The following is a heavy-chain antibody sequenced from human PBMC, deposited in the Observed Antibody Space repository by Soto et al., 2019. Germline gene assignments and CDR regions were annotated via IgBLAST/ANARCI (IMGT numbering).Heavy chain of an antibody. CDR3: ARDSLPDPSLDY. CDR2: ISSSSSYI. Sequence: GGSLRLSCAASGFTFSSYSMNWVRQAPGKGLEWVSSISSSSSYIYYADSVKGRFTISRDNAKNSLYLQMNSLRAEDTAVYYCARDSLPDPSLDYWGQGTLVTVSS. J-gene: IGHJ4*02. CDR1: GFTFSSYS. V-gene: IGHV3-21*01.